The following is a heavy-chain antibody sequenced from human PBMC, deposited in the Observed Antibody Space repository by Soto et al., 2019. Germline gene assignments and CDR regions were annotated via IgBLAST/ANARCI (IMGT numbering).Heavy chain of an antibody. CDR3: ARHAYYYDSRGSLYFDY. Sequence: PGGSLRLSCAASGFTFSIYTMNWVRQAPGKGLEWVSSISSGSSYRYYADSVEGRFTISRDDAKNSLYLQMSSLRAEDTAVYYCARHAYYYDSRGSLYFDYWGQGSLVTVSS. D-gene: IGHD3-22*01. V-gene: IGHV3-21*01. CDR1: GFTFSIYT. CDR2: ISSGSSYR. J-gene: IGHJ4*01.